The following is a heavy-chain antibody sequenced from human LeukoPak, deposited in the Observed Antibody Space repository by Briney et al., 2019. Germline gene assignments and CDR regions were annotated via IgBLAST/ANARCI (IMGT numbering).Heavy chain of an antibody. CDR1: GFTFSSNW. CDR2: IKQDGSEK. J-gene: IGHJ6*02. Sequence: GGSLRLSWAASGFTFSSNWMSWVRQAAGKGLGWVDNIKQDGSEKYYVDSVKGRFTISRDNAKHSLYLQMNSLRAEDTAVYYCAREELLGAYYYYGMDVWGQATTVTVSS. D-gene: IGHD1-26*01. CDR3: AREELLGAYYYYGMDV. V-gene: IGHV3-7*01.